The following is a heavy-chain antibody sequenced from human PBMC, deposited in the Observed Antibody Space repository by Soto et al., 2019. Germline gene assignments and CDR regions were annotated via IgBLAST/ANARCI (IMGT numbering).Heavy chain of an antibody. CDR1: GFNFATYS. J-gene: IGHJ4*02. CDR2: ISDGVDRA. V-gene: IGHV3-23*01. Sequence: LRLSCAASGFNFATYSMSWVRQAPGKGLEWVAGISDGVDRAYYGDSVKGRFTISRDTSKNMLYLHMNSLRAEDTAIYYCARYTAVADPYYFDYWGQGTLVTVSS. D-gene: IGHD6-19*01. CDR3: ARYTAVADPYYFDY.